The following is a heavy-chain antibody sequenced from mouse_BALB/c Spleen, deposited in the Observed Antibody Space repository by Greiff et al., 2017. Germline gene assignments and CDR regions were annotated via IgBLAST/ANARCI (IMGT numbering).Heavy chain of an antibody. Sequence: QVQLKQSGAELVRPGVSVKISCKGSGYTFTDYAMHWVKQSHAKSLEWIGVISTYYGDASYNQKFKGKATMTVDKSSSTAYMELARLTSEDSAIYYCARGQLGLPLFAYWGQGTLVTVSA. CDR3: ARGQLGLPLFAY. D-gene: IGHD3-2*01. J-gene: IGHJ3*01. V-gene: IGHV1S137*01. CDR1: GYTFTDYA. CDR2: ISTYYGDA.